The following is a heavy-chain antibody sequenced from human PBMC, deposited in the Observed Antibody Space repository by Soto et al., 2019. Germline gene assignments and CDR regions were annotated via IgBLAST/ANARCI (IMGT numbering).Heavy chain of an antibody. Sequence: SQTLSLTCAISWDRVSSNSAAWNWIRPSPSRGLEWLGRTYYRSRWYNDYAVSVRSRITVNPDTSKNQFSLQLTSVTPEDTAVYYCAGTTSHYWYYMDVWGKGTTVTVSS. V-gene: IGHV6-1*01. CDR3: AGTTSHYWYYMDV. D-gene: IGHD1-7*01. CDR2: TYYRSRWYN. CDR1: WDRVSSNSAA. J-gene: IGHJ6*03.